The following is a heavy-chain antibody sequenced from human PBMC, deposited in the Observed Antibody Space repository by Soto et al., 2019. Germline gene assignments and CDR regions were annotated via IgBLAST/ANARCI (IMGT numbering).Heavy chain of an antibody. D-gene: IGHD1-26*01. CDR2: AYYRSRWQY. CDR3: ARDPPDFNSGFDS. Sequence: LTCAICGDSVSNNGATWNWIRQSPSRGLEWLGRAYYRSRWQYDYATSVRSRITIIPDTSKNQFSLQLTSVTPEDTAVYYCARDPPDFNSGFDSWGQGSLVTVSS. V-gene: IGHV6-1*01. CDR1: GDSVSNNGAT. J-gene: IGHJ4*02.